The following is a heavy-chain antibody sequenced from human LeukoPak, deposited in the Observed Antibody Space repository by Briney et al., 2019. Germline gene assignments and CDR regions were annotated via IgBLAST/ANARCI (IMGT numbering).Heavy chain of an antibody. V-gene: IGHV3-30*03. CDR3: ARCDYGDYSFDY. Sequence: GRSLRLSCAASGFTFSSYGMHWVRQAPGKGLEWVAVISYDGSNKYYADSVKGRFTISRDNSKNTLYLQMNSLRAEDTAVYYCARCDYGDYSFDYWGQGTLVTVSS. D-gene: IGHD4-17*01. J-gene: IGHJ4*02. CDR2: ISYDGSNK. CDR1: GFTFSSYG.